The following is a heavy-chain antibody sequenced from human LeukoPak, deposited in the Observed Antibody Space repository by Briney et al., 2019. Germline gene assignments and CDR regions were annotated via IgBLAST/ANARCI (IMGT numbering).Heavy chain of an antibody. J-gene: IGHJ4*02. CDR2: IYYSGTT. CDR1: GGSINNYY. V-gene: IGHV4-59*12. D-gene: IGHD6-19*01. CDR3: ARAASSGWFSQY. Sequence: SETLSLTCAISGGSINNYYWSWIRQPPGKGLEWIGYIYYSGTTNYSPSLKSRVTISVDTSKNQFSLKLSSVTAADTAVYYCARAASSGWFSQYWGQGTLVTVSS.